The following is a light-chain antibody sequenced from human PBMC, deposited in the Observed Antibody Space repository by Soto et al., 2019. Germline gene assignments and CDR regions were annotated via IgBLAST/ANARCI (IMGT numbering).Light chain of an antibody. J-gene: IGLJ1*01. Sequence: QSALTQPASVSGSPGQSITISCTGTSSDIGGYNFVSWYQQHPGKAPKLLIYEVRHRPSGISNRFSGSKSGNTASLTISGLQAEDEADYYRISYPSSSTLYVFGPGTKVTVL. V-gene: IGLV2-14*01. CDR2: EVR. CDR3: ISYPSSSTLYV. CDR1: SSDIGGYNF.